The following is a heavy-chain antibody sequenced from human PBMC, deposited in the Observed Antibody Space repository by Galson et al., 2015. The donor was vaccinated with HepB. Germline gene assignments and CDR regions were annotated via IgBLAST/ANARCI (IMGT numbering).Heavy chain of an antibody. CDR3: ARARPIAVAGYFDY. V-gene: IGHV3-30-3*01. D-gene: IGHD6-19*01. CDR1: GFTFSSYV. J-gene: IGHJ4*02. CDR2: ISYDGSNK. Sequence: SLRLSCAASGFTFSSYVMHWVRQAPGKGLEWVAVISYDGSNKYYADSVKGRFTISRDNSKNTLYLQMNSLRAEDTAVYYCARARPIAVAGYFDYWGQGTLVTVSS.